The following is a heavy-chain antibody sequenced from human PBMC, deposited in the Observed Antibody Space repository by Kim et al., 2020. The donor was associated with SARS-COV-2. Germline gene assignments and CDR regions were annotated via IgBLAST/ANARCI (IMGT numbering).Heavy chain of an antibody. CDR3: ARHHGNSYGTGFDY. Sequence: NPSLKSRVTSSVDTSKNQFSLKLSSVTAADTAVYYCARHHGNSYGTGFDYWGQGTLVTVSS. V-gene: IGHV4-39*01. J-gene: IGHJ4*02. D-gene: IGHD5-18*01.